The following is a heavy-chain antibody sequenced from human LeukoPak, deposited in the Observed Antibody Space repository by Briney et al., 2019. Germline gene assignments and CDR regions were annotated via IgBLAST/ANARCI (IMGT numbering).Heavy chain of an antibody. V-gene: IGHV1-46*01. Sequence: ASVKVSCKASGYTFTSYYMHWVRQAPGQGLEWMGLINPTGGSTGYAQKFQGRVTMTRDMSTSTVYMELSSLRSEDTAVYYCATGMKYYYDSSGYYYFDYWGQGTLVTVSS. J-gene: IGHJ4*02. CDR1: GYTFTSYY. CDR2: INPTGGST. CDR3: ATGMKYYYDSSGYYYFDY. D-gene: IGHD3-22*01.